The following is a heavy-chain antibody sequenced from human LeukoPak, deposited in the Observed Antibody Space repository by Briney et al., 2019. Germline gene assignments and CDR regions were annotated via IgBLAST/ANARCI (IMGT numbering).Heavy chain of an antibody. V-gene: IGHV1-69*01. CDR2: IIPIFGTA. CDR3: ARGDFWSGYQRQSPLNY. Sequence: SVKVSCKASGGTFSSYAISWVRQAPGQGLEWMGGIIPIFGTANYAQKFQGRVTITADESTSTAYMELSSLRSEDTAVYYCARGDFWSGYQRQSPLNYWGQGTLVTVSS. J-gene: IGHJ4*02. D-gene: IGHD3-3*01. CDR1: GGTFSSYA.